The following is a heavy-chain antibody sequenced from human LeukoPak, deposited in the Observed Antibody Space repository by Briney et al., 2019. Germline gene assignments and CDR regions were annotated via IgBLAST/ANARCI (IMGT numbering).Heavy chain of an antibody. CDR1: GFTFSDNY. J-gene: IGHJ4*02. CDR2: IKTDGSEK. Sequence: PGGSLRLSCAASGFTFSDNYVDWVRQAPGKGLQWVANIKTDGSEKYYVDSVKGRFTISRDNAKNSLYLQMNSLRAEDTAVYYCARDRHYYDSSLTLLGYWGQGTLVTVSS. CDR3: ARDRHYYDSSLTLLGY. D-gene: IGHD3-22*01. V-gene: IGHV3-7*01.